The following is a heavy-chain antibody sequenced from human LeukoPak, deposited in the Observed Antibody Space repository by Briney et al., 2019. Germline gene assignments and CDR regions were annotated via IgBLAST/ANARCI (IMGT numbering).Heavy chain of an antibody. V-gene: IGHV3-23*01. Sequence: GGSLRLPCAASGFTFSSNAMSWVRQAPGKGLEWVSGISGSGGATYYADSVKGRFTISRDNSQNTLYLQMNSLRAEDTAVYYCARDYADYVGYFFFDYWGQGTLVAVSS. CDR3: ARDYADYVGYFFFDY. J-gene: IGHJ4*02. CDR1: GFTFSSNA. CDR2: ISGSGGAT. D-gene: IGHD4-17*01.